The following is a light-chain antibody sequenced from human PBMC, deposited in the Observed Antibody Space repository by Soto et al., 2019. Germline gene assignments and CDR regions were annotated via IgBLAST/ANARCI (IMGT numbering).Light chain of an antibody. CDR1: QTIDNT. CDR2: DAS. Sequence: EIVMTQSPATLSLSPGERATLSCRASQTIDNTLAWYQRKPGQAPRLLIYDASTRATGVPARFSGSGSGTDFTLTISSLQSEDFAVYYCQQYNNWPLTFGGGTKVDI. J-gene: IGKJ4*01. V-gene: IGKV3-15*01. CDR3: QQYNNWPLT.